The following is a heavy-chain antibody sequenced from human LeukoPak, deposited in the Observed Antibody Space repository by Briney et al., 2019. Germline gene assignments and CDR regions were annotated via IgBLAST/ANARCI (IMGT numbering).Heavy chain of an antibody. CDR2: IYHSGST. CDR3: ARVQVPAAWVY. J-gene: IGHJ4*02. Sequence: PSQTLSLTCTVSGGSISSGGYYWSWIRQPPGKGLEWIGYIYHSGSTYYNPSLKSRVTISVDTSKNQFSLKLSSVTAADTAVYYCARVQVPAAWVYWGQGTLVTVSS. D-gene: IGHD2-2*01. CDR1: GGSISSGGYY. V-gene: IGHV4-30-2*01.